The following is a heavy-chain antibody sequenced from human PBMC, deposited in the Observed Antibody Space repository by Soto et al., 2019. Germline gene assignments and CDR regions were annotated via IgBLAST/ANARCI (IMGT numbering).Heavy chain of an antibody. Sequence: GGSLRLSCAASGFTFSSYAMSWVRQAPGKGLEWVSGIRSSGESTYYADSVKGRFTISRDNPKNTLFLQMNSLRAEDTAVYYCARDLGSSWYPEYFQHWGQGTLVTVSS. CDR3: ARDLGSSWYPEYFQH. J-gene: IGHJ1*01. D-gene: IGHD6-13*01. CDR1: GFTFSSYA. CDR2: IRSSGEST. V-gene: IGHV3-23*01.